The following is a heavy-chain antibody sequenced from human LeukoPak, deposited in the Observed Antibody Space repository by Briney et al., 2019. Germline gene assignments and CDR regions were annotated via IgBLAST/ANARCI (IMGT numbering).Heavy chain of an antibody. CDR3: ARWGITMVRGDDYNWFDP. D-gene: IGHD3-10*01. CDR1: GYSFTSYW. Sequence: GESLKISCKGSGYSFTSYWISWVRQMPGKGLEWMGRIDPSDSYTNYSPSSQGHVTISADKSISTAYLQWSSLKASDTAMYYCARWGITMVRGDDYNWFDPWGQGTLVTVSS. V-gene: IGHV5-10-1*01. J-gene: IGHJ5*02. CDR2: IDPSDSYT.